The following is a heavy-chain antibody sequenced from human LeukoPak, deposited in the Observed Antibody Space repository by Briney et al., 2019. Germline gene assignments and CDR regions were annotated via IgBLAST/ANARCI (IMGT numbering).Heavy chain of an antibody. V-gene: IGHV1-2*02. CDR1: GSTFTNYY. CDR2: MNPNSGAT. CDR3: ARGAYYGDNFPLHY. J-gene: IGHJ4*02. Sequence: ASVKVSCKCSGSTFTNYYLHWVRQAPGQGVEWMGWMNPNSGATEYQQNFQGRVTMTRDTSISTAYLEVFSLTSDDAAVYSCARGAYYGDNFPLHYWGQGSLVIVSS. D-gene: IGHD4-23*01.